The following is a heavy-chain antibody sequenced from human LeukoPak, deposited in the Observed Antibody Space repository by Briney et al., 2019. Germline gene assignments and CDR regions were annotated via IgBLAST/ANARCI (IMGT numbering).Heavy chain of an antibody. CDR2: IIPIFGTA. D-gene: IGHD2/OR15-2a*01. CDR1: GGSFSSYA. V-gene: IGHV1-69*13. Sequence: GASVKVSCKASGGSFSSYAISWGRQAPGQGLEWMGGIIPIFGTANYAQKFQGRVTITADESTSTAYMELSSLRSDDTAVYYCARGEYNYFDYWGQGTLVTVSS. J-gene: IGHJ4*02. CDR3: ARGEYNYFDY.